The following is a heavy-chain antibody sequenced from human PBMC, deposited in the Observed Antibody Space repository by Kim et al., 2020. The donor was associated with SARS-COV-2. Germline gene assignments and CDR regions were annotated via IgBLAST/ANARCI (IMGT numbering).Heavy chain of an antibody. Sequence: SETLSLTCAVYGRSFSGYYWSWIRQPPGKGLEWIGEINHSGSTNYNPSLKSRVTISVDTSKNQFSLKLSSVTAADTAVYYCARYRSSGWYGLKYLKDAFDIWGQGTMVTVSS. V-gene: IGHV4-34*01. D-gene: IGHD6-19*01. CDR1: GRSFSGYY. J-gene: IGHJ3*02. CDR2: INHSGST. CDR3: ARYRSSGWYGLKYLKDAFDI.